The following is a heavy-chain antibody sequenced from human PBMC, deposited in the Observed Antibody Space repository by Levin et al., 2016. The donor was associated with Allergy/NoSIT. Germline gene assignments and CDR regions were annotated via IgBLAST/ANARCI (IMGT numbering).Heavy chain of an antibody. CDR2: IFPGDSDT. V-gene: IGHV5-51*01. J-gene: IGHJ5*02. D-gene: IGHD3-10*01. CDR3: ARCNYYIDAIGQLPINNWFDP. CDR1: RYSFSSYW. Sequence: GESLKISCKGSRYSFSSYWIAWVRQMPGKGLEWMGIIFPGDSDTRYSPSFEGQVTISADKSISTAYLQWRSLKASDTAKYYCARCNYYIDAIGQLPINNWFDPWGQGTLVTVSS.